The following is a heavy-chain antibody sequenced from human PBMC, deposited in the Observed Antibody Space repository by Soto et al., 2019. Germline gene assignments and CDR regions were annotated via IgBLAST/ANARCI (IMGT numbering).Heavy chain of an antibody. CDR1: GGPFSSHT. D-gene: IGHD4-17*01. Sequence: SVKVSCKAFGGPFSSHTFSWVRQAPGQGLEWMGRIIPALGTTTYAQKFQGRVTITADESVTTVYMELNSLRTEDTAVYYCARPDFGDYWYFDLWGRGTLVTVSS. CDR3: ARPDFGDYWYFDL. V-gene: IGHV1-69*08. CDR2: IIPALGTT. J-gene: IGHJ2*01.